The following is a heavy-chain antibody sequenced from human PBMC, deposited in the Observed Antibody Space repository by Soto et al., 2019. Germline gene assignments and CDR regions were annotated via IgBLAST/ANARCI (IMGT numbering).Heavy chain of an antibody. CDR3: ARHSTNFDY. J-gene: IGHJ4*02. CDR2: IYYSGRT. D-gene: IGHD6-13*01. CDR1: GGSISSSSYY. V-gene: IGHV4-39*01. Sequence: QLQLQESGPGLVKPSETLSLTCTVSGGSISSSSYYWGWIRQPPGKGLEWIGSIYYSGRTYYNPSLKSRVTIFADTTKNQFSLKLSSVTAADTAVYYCARHSTNFDYWGQGTLVTVSS.